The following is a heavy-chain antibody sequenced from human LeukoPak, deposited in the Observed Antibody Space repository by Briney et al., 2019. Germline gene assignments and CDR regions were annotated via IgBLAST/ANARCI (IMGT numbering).Heavy chain of an antibody. J-gene: IGHJ3*02. CDR2: IYSSGST. D-gene: IGHD3-10*01. Sequence: TSETLSLTCSVSGVSISSGSNYWGWIRQPPGKTLEWIGSIYSSGSTHYNPSLKSRVIILIDTAKNHFSLNLSSATAADTAVYYCARSDGYGLVGIWGQGTMVTVSS. CDR1: GVSISSGSNY. CDR3: ARSDGYGLVGI. V-gene: IGHV4-39*07.